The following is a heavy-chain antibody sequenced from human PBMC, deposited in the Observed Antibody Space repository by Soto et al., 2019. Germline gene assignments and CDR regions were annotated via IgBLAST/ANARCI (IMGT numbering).Heavy chain of an antibody. Sequence: GGSLRLSCAASGFTFSSYAMSWVRQAPGKGLEWVSAISGSGGSTYYADSVKGRFTISRDNSKNTLYLQMNSLRAEDTAVYYCAKYHGAATYLADYYYGMDVWGQGTTVTVSS. J-gene: IGHJ6*02. D-gene: IGHD2-15*01. CDR2: ISGSGGST. V-gene: IGHV3-23*01. CDR1: GFTFSSYA. CDR3: AKYHGAATYLADYYYGMDV.